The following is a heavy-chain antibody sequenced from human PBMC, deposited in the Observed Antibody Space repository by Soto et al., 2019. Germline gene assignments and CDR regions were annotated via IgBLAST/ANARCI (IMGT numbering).Heavy chain of an antibody. V-gene: IGHV3-48*01. Sequence: PGGSLRLSCATSGFTFSSHSMNWVRQAPGKGLEWVSYISSGSGTIYYADSVKGRFTISRDNAKNSLYLQMNSLRAEDTAVYYCARWFYSGSGRLHNYYMDVWGKRTTVTVSS. CDR2: ISSGSGTI. J-gene: IGHJ6*03. CDR1: GFTFSSHS. CDR3: ARWFYSGSGRLHNYYMDV. D-gene: IGHD3-10*01.